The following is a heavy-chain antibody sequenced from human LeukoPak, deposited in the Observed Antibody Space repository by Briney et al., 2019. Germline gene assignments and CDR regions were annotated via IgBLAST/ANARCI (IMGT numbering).Heavy chain of an antibody. V-gene: IGHV3-23*01. J-gene: IGHJ3*01. CDR3: VKARIAAAGTGAFDV. CDR1: GFTLSSYG. CDR2: FSASDGSA. D-gene: IGHD6-13*01. Sequence: GGSLRLSCAASGFTLSSYGMTWVRQAPGKGLGWVSAFSASDGSAQYAESVRGRFTISRDNSKNTLYLQMDSLRAEDTAVYYCVKARIAAAGTGAFDVWGQGTTVTVSS.